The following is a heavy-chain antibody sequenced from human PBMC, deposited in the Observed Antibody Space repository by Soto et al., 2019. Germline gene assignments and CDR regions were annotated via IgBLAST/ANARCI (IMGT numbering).Heavy chain of an antibody. CDR3: ALINGCSLTGCDLASFDP. J-gene: IGHJ5*02. CDR1: VFSLSNARLG. V-gene: IGHV2-26*01. D-gene: IGHD5-12*01. CDR2: IFSNYET. Sequence: QVTLKESGPVVVKPTETLTLTCTVSVFSLSNARLGLRWIRQPPGQALEWLAHIFSNYETSDSTSLSNRLNISNDSSNIQEVLTMTSVDPVYSGTSYFALINGCSLTGCDLASFDPWHQGHLVTVSA.